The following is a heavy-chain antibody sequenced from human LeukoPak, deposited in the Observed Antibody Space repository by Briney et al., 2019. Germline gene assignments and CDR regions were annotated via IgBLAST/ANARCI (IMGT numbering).Heavy chain of an antibody. D-gene: IGHD6-19*01. V-gene: IGHV1-69*05. Sequence: SVKVSRKASGGTFSSYAISWVRQAPGQGLEWMGGIIPIFGTANYAQKFQGRVTITTDESTSTAYMELSSLRSEDTAVYYCAREGSGWSGPYWYFDLWGRGTLVTVSS. CDR2: IIPIFGTA. CDR3: AREGSGWSGPYWYFDL. CDR1: GGTFSSYA. J-gene: IGHJ2*01.